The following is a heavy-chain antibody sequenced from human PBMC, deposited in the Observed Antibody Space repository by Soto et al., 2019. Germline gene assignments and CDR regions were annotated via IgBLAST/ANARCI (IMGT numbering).Heavy chain of an antibody. D-gene: IGHD3-16*02. Sequence: SETLSLTCAVYGGSFSGYYWSWIRQPPGKGLEWMGEINHSGSTNYNPSLKSRVTISVDTSKNQFSLKLSSETAADTAVYYCARDYLRGYLDYWGQGTLVTVSS. CDR1: GGSFSGYY. CDR2: INHSGST. CDR3: ARDYLRGYLDY. J-gene: IGHJ4*02. V-gene: IGHV4-34*01.